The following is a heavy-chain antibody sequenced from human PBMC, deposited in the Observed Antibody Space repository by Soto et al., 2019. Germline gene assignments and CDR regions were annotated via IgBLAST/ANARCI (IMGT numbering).Heavy chain of an antibody. V-gene: IGHV1-69*13. J-gene: IGHJ4*02. Sequence: SVKVSCKASGGTFSSYTISWVRQAPGQGLEWMGGIIPIFGTANYAQKFQGRVTITADESTSTAYMELSSLRSEDTAVYYCDRANYKLRYFDWPLDYWGQGTLVTVSS. D-gene: IGHD3-9*01. CDR1: GGTFSSYT. CDR2: IIPIFGTA. CDR3: DRANYKLRYFDWPLDY.